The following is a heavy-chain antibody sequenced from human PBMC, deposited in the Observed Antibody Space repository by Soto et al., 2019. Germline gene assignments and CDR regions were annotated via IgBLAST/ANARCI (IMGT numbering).Heavy chain of an antibody. D-gene: IGHD2-2*01. Sequence: SETLSLTCTVSGGSISSYYWNWIRQPPGKGLEWIGYIYNSRTTNYNPSLKSRVTISVYTSKNQFSLKLSSVTAADTAVYYCASDIILVPSSSAEFFQHWGQGALVTVSS. V-gene: IGHV4-59*08. CDR1: GGSISSYY. CDR2: IYNSRTT. J-gene: IGHJ1*01. CDR3: ASDIILVPSSSAEFFQH.